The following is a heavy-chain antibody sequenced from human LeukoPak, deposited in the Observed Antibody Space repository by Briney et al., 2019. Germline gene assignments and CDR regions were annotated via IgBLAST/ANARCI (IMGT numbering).Heavy chain of an antibody. Sequence: GGSLRLSCAASGFTFSSYAMHWVRQAPGKGLEWVAVISYDGSNKYYADSVKGRFTISRDNSKNTLYLQMNSLRAEDTAVYYCAKDILEVMGAVEDYWGQGTLVTVSS. V-gene: IGHV3-30*04. CDR3: AKDILEVMGAVEDY. J-gene: IGHJ4*02. D-gene: IGHD6-19*01. CDR2: ISYDGSNK. CDR1: GFTFSSYA.